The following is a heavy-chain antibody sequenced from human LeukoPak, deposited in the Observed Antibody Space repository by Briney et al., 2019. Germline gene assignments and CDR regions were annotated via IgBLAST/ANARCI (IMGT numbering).Heavy chain of an antibody. V-gene: IGHV3-30-3*01. CDR1: GFTFSTYT. CDR3: ARGRSGNSYGYGIDY. CDR2: ISYVASDGSNT. D-gene: IGHD5-18*01. Sequence: VQPGRSLRVSCAASGFTFSTYTIHWVRQAPGKGLEWVAVISYVASDGSNTYYADSVKGRFTVSRDNSKNTVYLQMNSLRPEDTAVYYCARGRSGNSYGYGIDYWGQGTLVTVSS. J-gene: IGHJ4*02.